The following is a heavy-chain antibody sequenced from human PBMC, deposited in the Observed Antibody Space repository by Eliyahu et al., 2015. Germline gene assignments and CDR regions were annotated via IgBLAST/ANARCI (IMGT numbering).Heavy chain of an antibody. J-gene: IGHJ5*02. D-gene: IGHD6-13*01. CDR3: AKDPDYSSSWYNPFNNWFDP. CDR2: ISGSGGST. V-gene: IGHV3-23*01. Sequence: EVQLLESGGGLVQPGGSLRLSCAASGFXFSSXPMXXVRQAPGKGLEWVSAISGSGGSTYYADSVKGRFTISRDNSKNTLYLQMNSLRAEDTAVYYCAKDPDYSSSWYNPFNNWFDPWGQGTLVTVSS. CDR1: GFXFSSXP.